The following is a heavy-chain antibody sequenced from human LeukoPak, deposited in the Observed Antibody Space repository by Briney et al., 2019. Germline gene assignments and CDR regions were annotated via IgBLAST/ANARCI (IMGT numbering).Heavy chain of an antibody. V-gene: IGHV1-3*01. D-gene: IGHD4-23*01. Sequence: ASVKVSCKASGYTFTRHAIHWVRQAPGQRLEWMGWINAGNGDTKYSQKFQGRVTSTGDTSASTAYMELSSLKSEDTAVYYCATVTRGTTLDHWGQGTLVTVSS. CDR3: ATVTRGTTLDH. J-gene: IGHJ5*02. CDR1: GYTFTRHA. CDR2: INAGNGDT.